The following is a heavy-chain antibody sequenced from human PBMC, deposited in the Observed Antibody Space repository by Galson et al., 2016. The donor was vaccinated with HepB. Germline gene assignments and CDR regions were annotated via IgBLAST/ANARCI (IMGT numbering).Heavy chain of an antibody. CDR2: IYTGDNT. D-gene: IGHD1-20*01. CDR3: ARGVGLTGPPFFDS. CDR1: GFSVNNYY. Sequence: SLRLSCAASGFSVNNYYMNWVRQAPGKGLEWISVIYTGDNTNYADSVKGRFVVSRDRSTNTLYLHLNTLRLEDTAIYFCARGVGLTGPPFFDSWGQGALVTVSS. J-gene: IGHJ4*02. V-gene: IGHV3-53*01.